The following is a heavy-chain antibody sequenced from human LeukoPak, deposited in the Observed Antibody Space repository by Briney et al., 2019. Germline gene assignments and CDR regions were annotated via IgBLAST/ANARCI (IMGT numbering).Heavy chain of an antibody. V-gene: IGHV3-11*01. J-gene: IGHJ4*02. D-gene: IGHD6-19*01. CDR2: ISGSGSSL. CDR1: GFTFSDYY. Sequence: GGSLRLSCAASGFTFSDYYMNWIRQAPAKGLEWLSYISGSGSSLYYTDSVKGRFTISRDNAKKSLYLQMNSLRAEDTAVYYCARRSSGWYSFDYWGQGTQVTVSS. CDR3: ARRSSGWYSFDY.